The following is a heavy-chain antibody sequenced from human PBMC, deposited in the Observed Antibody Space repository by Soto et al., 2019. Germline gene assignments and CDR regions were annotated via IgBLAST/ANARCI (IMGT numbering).Heavy chain of an antibody. CDR2: IYNSGST. CDR3: ARIIRTLAWDGVDV. D-gene: IGHD3-10*01. J-gene: IGHJ6*02. CDR1: AGSISSYY. Sequence: QVQLQESGPGLVKALETLSLTCTVSAGSISSYYWGWIRQSPGKGLEWIGYIYNSGSTNYNPSLKSRLTMSVDTSKNQFSLKLSSVTAADTAVYYCARIIRTLAWDGVDVWGQGTRVTV. V-gene: IGHV4-59*01.